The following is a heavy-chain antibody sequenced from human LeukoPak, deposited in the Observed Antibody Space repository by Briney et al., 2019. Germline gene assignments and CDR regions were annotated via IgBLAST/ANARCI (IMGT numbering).Heavy chain of an antibody. CDR1: GYTFTSYG. Sequence: ASVKVSCKASGYTFTSYGISWVRQAPGQGLEWMGWISAYNGNTNYAQKFQGRVTITADESTSTAYMELSSLRSEDTAVYYCARGEGWFDPWGQGTLVTVSS. CDR3: ARGEGWFDP. V-gene: IGHV1-18*01. CDR2: ISAYNGNT. J-gene: IGHJ5*02.